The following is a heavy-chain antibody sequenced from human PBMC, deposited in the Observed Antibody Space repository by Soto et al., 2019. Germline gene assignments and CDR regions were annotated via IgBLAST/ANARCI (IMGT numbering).Heavy chain of an antibody. J-gene: IGHJ5*02. V-gene: IGHV4-31*03. Sequence: PSETLSLTCTVSGGSISSDGYFWSWIRQHPGKGLEWIGYIHYSGSSYYNPSLESRVTISVDTSKNQFSLKLSSVTAADTAVYYCARERIVQSTFDPWGQGILVTVSS. CDR2: IHYSGSS. CDR1: GGSISSDGYF. D-gene: IGHD2-21*01. CDR3: ARERIVQSTFDP.